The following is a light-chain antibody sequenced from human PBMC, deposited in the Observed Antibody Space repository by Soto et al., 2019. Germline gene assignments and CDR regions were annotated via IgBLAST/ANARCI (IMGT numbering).Light chain of an antibody. CDR3: QLHTSDYLT. J-gene: IGKJ4*01. V-gene: IGKV1-9*01. Sequence: IQLTQSPPSLSASVGDRVTITCRASQGINTFVAWYQQKPLKAPKLLIHAASALSSGVPSRFSVSGSGTDFTLSISSMQPEDFATYYCQLHTSDYLTFAGVPKVEIK. CDR2: AAS. CDR1: QGINTF.